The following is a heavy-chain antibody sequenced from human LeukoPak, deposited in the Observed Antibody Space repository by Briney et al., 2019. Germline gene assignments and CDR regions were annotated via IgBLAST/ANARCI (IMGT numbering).Heavy chain of an antibody. CDR1: GGSISSYY. J-gene: IGHJ4*02. CDR3: LSYYDSSGYFDY. V-gene: IGHV4-59*12. CDR2: IYYSGST. Sequence: SETLSLTCTVSGGSISSYYWSWIRQPPGKGLEWIGYIYYSGSTNYNPSLKSRVTISVDTSKNQFSLKLSSVTAADTAVYYCLSYYDSSGYFDYWGQGTLVTVSS. D-gene: IGHD3-22*01.